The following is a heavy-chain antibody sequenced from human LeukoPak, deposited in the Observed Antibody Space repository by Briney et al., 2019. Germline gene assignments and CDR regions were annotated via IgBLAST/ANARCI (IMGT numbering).Heavy chain of an antibody. CDR3: AKDNGDYVGYSDH. J-gene: IGHJ4*02. D-gene: IGHD4-17*01. CDR1: GLTFSSYA. CDR2: ISGSGGST. V-gene: IGHV3-23*01. Sequence: GGSLRLSCAASGLTFSSYAMSWVREAPGKGLEWFSTISGSGGSTYYADSVKGRFTISRDNSRNTLYLQMNSQRAEDTAVYYCAKDNGDYVGYSDHWGQGTLVTVSS.